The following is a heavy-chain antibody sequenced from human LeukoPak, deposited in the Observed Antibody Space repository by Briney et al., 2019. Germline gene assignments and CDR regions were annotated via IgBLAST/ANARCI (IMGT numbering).Heavy chain of an antibody. V-gene: IGHV4-61*08. D-gene: IGHD6-13*01. CDR1: GGSISSGDYY. J-gene: IGHJ6*04. CDR2: IYYSGST. Sequence: PSETLSLTCTVSGGSISSGDYYWSWIRQPPGKGLEWIGYIYYSGSTNYNPSLKSRVTISVDTSKNQFSLKLSSVTAADTAVYYCARDIAAAGNYYYYGMDVXXXGTTVTVSS. CDR3: ARDIAAAGNYYYYGMDV.